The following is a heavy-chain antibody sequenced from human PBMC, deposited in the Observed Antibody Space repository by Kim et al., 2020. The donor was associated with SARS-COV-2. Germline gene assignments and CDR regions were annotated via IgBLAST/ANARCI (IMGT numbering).Heavy chain of an antibody. V-gene: IGHV3-23*01. D-gene: IGHD3-22*01. CDR2: LSGSDDST. CDR1: GFTFSAYA. J-gene: IGHJ1*01. CDR3: AKHFGSSGSEFQH. Sequence: GGSLRLFCAASGFTFSAYAMSWVRQAPGKGLEWVSGLSGSDDSTYYADSVKGRFIISRDNSKNTLHLQMNSLRAEDTAVYYCAKHFGSSGSEFQHWGQGT.